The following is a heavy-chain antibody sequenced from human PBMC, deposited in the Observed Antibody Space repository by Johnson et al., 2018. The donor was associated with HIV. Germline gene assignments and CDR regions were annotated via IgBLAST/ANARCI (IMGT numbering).Heavy chain of an antibody. CDR1: GFTFSDYY. J-gene: IGHJ3*02. CDR2: IRSSGSTI. V-gene: IGHV3-11*04. D-gene: IGHD5-24*01. CDR3: AREMRWPSKAAFDI. Sequence: QVQLVESGGGLVQPGGSLRLSCAASGFTFSDYYMNWIRQAPGKGLEWVSYIRSSGSTIYYADSVKGRFTISRDNAKNSLYLQMNSLRAEDTAVYYCAREMRWPSKAAFDIWGQGTTVTVSS.